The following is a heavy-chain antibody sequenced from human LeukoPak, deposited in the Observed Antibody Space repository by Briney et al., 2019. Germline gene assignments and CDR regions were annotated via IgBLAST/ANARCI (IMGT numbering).Heavy chain of an antibody. Sequence: GGSLRLSCAASGFTFSNYAMTWVRQAPGKGLEWVSTISGGGDSTYYADSVGGRFTISRDDSKSTLYLQMNSLRAEDTAVYYCAKTPDYCTNGVCYTLHYFDYWGKGTLVTVSS. CDR2: ISGGGDST. CDR1: GFTFSNYA. V-gene: IGHV3-23*01. D-gene: IGHD2-8*01. J-gene: IGHJ4*01. CDR3: AKTPDYCTNGVCYTLHYFDY.